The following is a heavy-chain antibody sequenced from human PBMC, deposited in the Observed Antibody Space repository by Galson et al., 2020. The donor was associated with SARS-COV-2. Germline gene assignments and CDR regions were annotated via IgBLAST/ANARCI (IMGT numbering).Heavy chain of an antibody. CDR2: INPSGGST. Sequence: ASVKVSCKASGYTFTSYYMHWVRQAPGQGLEWMGIINPSGGSTSYAQKFQGRVTMTRDTSTSTVYMELSSLRSEDTAVYYCAREGVMAHCSSTSGYRPNPRQRYNWFDPWGQGTLVTVSS. V-gene: IGHV1-46*01. D-gene: IGHD2-2*01. CDR3: AREGVMAHCSSTSGYRPNPRQRYNWFDP. CDR1: GYTFTSYY. J-gene: IGHJ5*02.